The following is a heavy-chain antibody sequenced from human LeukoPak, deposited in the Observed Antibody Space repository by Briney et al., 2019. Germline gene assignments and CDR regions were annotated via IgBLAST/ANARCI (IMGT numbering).Heavy chain of an antibody. Sequence: GASVKVSCKASGYTFTRYYMHWVRQAPGQGLEWMGTISPSGGGTDYAQKFQGRVTMSRDTSTSTLYVELSSLTSEDTAVYYCARGFYGSGSYQFDYWGQGTLVTVSA. V-gene: IGHV1-46*01. CDR1: GYTFTRYY. CDR3: ARGFYGSGSYQFDY. J-gene: IGHJ4*02. CDR2: ISPSGGGT. D-gene: IGHD3-10*01.